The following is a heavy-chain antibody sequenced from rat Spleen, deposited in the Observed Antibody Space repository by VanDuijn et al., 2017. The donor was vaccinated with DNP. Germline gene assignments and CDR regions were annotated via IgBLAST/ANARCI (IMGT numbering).Heavy chain of an antibody. J-gene: IGHJ2*01. D-gene: IGHD5-1*01. CDR1: GYSITSNYK. V-gene: IGHV3-3*01. CDR2: INSAGST. Sequence: EIQLQESGPGLVKPSQSLSLTCSVTGYSITSNYKWTWIRKFPGNEVEWMGYINSAGSTDYNPSLKSRFSITLDTSKNQFFLQVNSVRNEDTATYYCAIQLGVFDYWGQGVMVIVSS. CDR3: AIQLGVFDY.